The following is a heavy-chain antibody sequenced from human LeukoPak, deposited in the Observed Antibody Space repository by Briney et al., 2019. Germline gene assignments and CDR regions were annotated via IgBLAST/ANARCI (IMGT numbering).Heavy chain of an antibody. J-gene: IGHJ5*02. Sequence: SETLSLTCTVSGGSISSSSYYWSWIRQPPGKGLEWIGYIYYSGSTNYNPSLKSRVTISVDTSKNQFSLKLSSVTAADTAVYYCARITMVRGVITKQYNWFDPWGQGTLVTVSS. CDR3: ARITMVRGVITKQYNWFDP. CDR1: GGSISSSSYY. V-gene: IGHV4-61*01. D-gene: IGHD3-10*01. CDR2: IYYSGST.